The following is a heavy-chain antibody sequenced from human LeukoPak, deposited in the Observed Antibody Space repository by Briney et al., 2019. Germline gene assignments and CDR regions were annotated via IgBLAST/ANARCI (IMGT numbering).Heavy chain of an antibody. J-gene: IGHJ4*02. CDR2: ISYDGSNK. D-gene: IGHD3-10*01. CDR1: GFTFSSYG. Sequence: GGSLRLSCAASGFTFSSYGMHWVRQAPGKGLEWVAVISYDGSNKYYADSVKGRFTISRDNSKNTLYLQMNSLRAEDTAVYYCARDVGYYGSGSYIYWGQGTLVTVSS. V-gene: IGHV3-30*03. CDR3: ARDVGYYGSGSYIY.